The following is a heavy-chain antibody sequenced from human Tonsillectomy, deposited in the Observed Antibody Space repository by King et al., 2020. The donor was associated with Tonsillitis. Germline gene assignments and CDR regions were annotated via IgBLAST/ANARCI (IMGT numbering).Heavy chain of an antibody. CDR2: IYWDDDK. J-gene: IGHJ4*02. D-gene: IGHD3-10*01. CDR1: GFSLSTSGVG. V-gene: IGHV2-5*02. Sequence: LTLKESGPTLVKSTQTLTVTCSFSGFSLSTSGVGVGWIRQPPGKALEWLALIYWDDDKRYSPSLKSRLTITKDTSKNQVVLTMTNMDPVDTATYYCAQRRYSYGSGRYYEYYFDYGGQGTLVTVSS. CDR3: AQRRYSYGSGRYYEYYFDY.